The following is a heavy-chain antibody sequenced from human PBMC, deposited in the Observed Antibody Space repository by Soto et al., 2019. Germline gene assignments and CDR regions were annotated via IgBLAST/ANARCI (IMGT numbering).Heavy chain of an antibody. CDR1: GFTFSSYE. CDR3: ARSGYFDSGGHPYYYYGMDV. J-gene: IGHJ6*02. Sequence: GGSLRLSCAASGFTFSSYEMNWVRQAPGEGMEWLSYITSSGSPIYYADSVKGRFTISRDNAKNSLYLQMNGLRAEDTAVYYCARSGYFDSGGHPYYYYGMDVWGQGTTVTVSS. D-gene: IGHD3-22*01. V-gene: IGHV3-48*03. CDR2: ITSSGSPI.